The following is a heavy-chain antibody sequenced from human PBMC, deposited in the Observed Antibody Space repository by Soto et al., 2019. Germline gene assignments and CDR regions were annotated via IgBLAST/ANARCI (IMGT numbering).Heavy chain of an antibody. CDR1: GFTFRSYA. CDR2: TSGRGGST. Sequence: PGGSLRLSCASSGFTFRSYAKRCFRQAPGTGLKRVSGTSGRGGSTYYADSGKGRFTISRDNTKNTLYLQMKSLRAEDTAVYYCARGGGTAMVRGGYYYYYGMDVWGQGTTVTVSS. CDR3: ARGGGTAMVRGGYYYYYGMDV. J-gene: IGHJ6*02. D-gene: IGHD5-18*01. V-gene: IGHV3-23*01.